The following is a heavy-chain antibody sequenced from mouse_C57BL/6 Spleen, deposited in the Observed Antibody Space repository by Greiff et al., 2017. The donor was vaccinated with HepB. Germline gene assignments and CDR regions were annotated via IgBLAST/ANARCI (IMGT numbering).Heavy chain of an antibody. D-gene: IGHD1-1*01. CDR1: GFTFSSYA. Sequence: DVMLVESGEGLVKPGGSLKLSCAASGFTFSSYAMSWVRQTPEKRLEWVAYISSGGDYIYYADTVKGRFTISRDNARNTLYLQMSSLKSEDTAMYYCTRVNYYYGSILGFDYWGQGTTLTVSS. CDR3: TRVNYYYGSILGFDY. J-gene: IGHJ2*01. V-gene: IGHV5-9-1*02. CDR2: ISSGGDYI.